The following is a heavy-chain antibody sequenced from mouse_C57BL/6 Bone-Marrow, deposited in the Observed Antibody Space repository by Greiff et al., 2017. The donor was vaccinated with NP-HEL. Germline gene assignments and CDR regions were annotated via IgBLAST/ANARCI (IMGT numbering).Heavy chain of an antibody. CDR2: ISSGGSYT. D-gene: IGHD3-2*02. Sequence: EVKLVESGGDLVKPGGSLKLSCAASGFTFSSYGMSWVRQTPDKRLEWVATISSGGSYTYYPDSVKGRFTFSRDNAKNTLYLQMGSLKSEDTAMYYCARGSSTAQATLFDYWGQGTTLTVSS. V-gene: IGHV5-6*01. J-gene: IGHJ2*01. CDR1: GFTFSSYG. CDR3: ARGSSTAQATLFDY.